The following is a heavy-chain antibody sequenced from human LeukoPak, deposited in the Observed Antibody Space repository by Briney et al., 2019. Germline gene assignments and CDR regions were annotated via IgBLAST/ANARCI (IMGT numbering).Heavy chain of an antibody. V-gene: IGHV3-21*01. J-gene: IGHJ4*02. D-gene: IGHD3-10*01. CDR2: ITSSSSYI. CDR3: AKDMDVGGYVSGSYFQY. CDR1: GFTFSRYS. Sequence: GGSLRLSCAASGFTFSRYSMNWVRQPPGKGLEWVSSITSSSSYIYYADSVKGRLPISRDNSKHTLYLQMNRLRAEDTAVCYCAKDMDVGGYVSGSYFQYWGQGPLVTVSS.